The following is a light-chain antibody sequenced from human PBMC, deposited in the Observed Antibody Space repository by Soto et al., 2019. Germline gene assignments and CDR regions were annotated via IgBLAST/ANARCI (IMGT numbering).Light chain of an antibody. CDR2: QDS. V-gene: IGLV3-1*01. Sequence: SYELTQPPSVSVSPGQTASITCSGDKLGDKYACWYQQKPGQSPVLLIYQDSKRPSGIPDRFSGSNSGNTATLTISGTQAMDEADYYCQAWDSSTAVFGTGTKVTVL. J-gene: IGLJ1*01. CDR3: QAWDSSTAV. CDR1: KLGDKY.